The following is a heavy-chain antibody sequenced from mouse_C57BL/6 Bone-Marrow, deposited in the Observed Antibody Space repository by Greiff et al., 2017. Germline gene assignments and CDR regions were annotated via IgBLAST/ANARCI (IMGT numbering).Heavy chain of an antibody. CDR3: ARSRDWFDY. J-gene: IGHJ3*01. V-gene: IGHV1-81*01. CDR2: IYPRSGNT. CDR1: GYTFTSYG. Sequence: VQLQQSGAELARPGASVKLSCKASGYTFTSYGISWVKQRPGQGLEWIGDIYPRSGNTYYTEKVKGKATLSADKSSNTVYLELSSLTSEDSAVYFCARSRDWFDYWGQGTMVTVSA.